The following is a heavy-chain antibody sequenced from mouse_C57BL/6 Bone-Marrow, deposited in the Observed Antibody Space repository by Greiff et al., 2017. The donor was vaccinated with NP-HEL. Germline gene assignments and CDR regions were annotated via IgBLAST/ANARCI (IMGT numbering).Heavy chain of an antibody. J-gene: IGHJ1*03. CDR2: IDPSDSYT. D-gene: IGHD1-1*01. CDR1: GYTFTSYW. V-gene: IGHV1-59*01. CDR3: ARRFYGSSPFYWYFDV. Sequence: VQLQQPGAELVRPGTSVKLSCKASGYTFTSYWMHWVKQRPGQGLEWIGVIDPSDSYTNYNQKFKGKATLTVDTSSSTAYMQLSSLTSEDSAVYYCARRFYGSSPFYWYFDVWGTGTTVTVSS.